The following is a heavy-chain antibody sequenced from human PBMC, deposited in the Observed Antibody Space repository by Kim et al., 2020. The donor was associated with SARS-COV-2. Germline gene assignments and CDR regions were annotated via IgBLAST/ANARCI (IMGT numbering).Heavy chain of an antibody. V-gene: IGHV5-10-1*01. D-gene: IGHD5-12*01. J-gene: IGHJ5*01. Sequence: YSPSLQGHVTISADKSISTAYLQWSSLKASDTAMYYCARDSGDEGNWFDSWGQGTLVTVSS. CDR3: ARDSGDEGNWFDS.